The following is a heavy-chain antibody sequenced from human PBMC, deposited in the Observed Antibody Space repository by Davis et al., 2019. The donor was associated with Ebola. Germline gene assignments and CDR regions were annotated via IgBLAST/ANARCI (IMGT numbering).Heavy chain of an antibody. Sequence: GESLKISCGGSGFSFNDYGIHWVRQAPGKGLEWVAGSPHDDRNRYYVDSVKGRFTVSRDNSNNTLYLQMNSLTSDDTALYYCAKEGRTGGLDWFFDLWGPGTWVIVSS. J-gene: IGHJ2*01. CDR3: AKEGRTGGLDWFFDL. V-gene: IGHV3-30*18. CDR1: GFSFNDYG. D-gene: IGHD1-14*01. CDR2: SPHDDRNR.